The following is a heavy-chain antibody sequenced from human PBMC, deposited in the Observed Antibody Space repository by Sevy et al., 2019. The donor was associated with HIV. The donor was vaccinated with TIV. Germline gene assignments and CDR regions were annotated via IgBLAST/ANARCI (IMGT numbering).Heavy chain of an antibody. CDR2: IYHSGST. Sequence: SETLSLTCAVSGGSISSGGYSWSWIRQPPGKGLEWIGYIYHSGSTYYNPSLKSRVPISVDRSKNQFSLKLGSVTAADTAVYYCARGGGYSSSWFLDYWGQGTLVTVSS. CDR3: ARGGGYSSSWFLDY. CDR1: GGSISSGGYS. J-gene: IGHJ4*02. V-gene: IGHV4-30-2*01. D-gene: IGHD6-13*01.